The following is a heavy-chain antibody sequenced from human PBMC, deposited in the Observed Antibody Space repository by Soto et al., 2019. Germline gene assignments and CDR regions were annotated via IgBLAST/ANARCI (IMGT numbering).Heavy chain of an antibody. D-gene: IGHD2-15*01. Sequence: ASVKVSCKASGGTFSCYASSWVRQAPGQGLEWMGGIIPIFGTANYAQKFQGRVTITADESTSTAYMELSSLRSEDTAVYYCARVGSRPDYNWFDPWGQGTLVTVSS. CDR1: GGTFSCYA. CDR3: ARVGSRPDYNWFDP. V-gene: IGHV1-69*13. J-gene: IGHJ5*02. CDR2: IIPIFGTA.